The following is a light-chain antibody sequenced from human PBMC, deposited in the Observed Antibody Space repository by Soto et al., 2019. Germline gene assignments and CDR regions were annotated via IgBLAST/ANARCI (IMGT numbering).Light chain of an antibody. CDR3: QQYNNWPPWT. Sequence: EIVMTQSPATLSVSPGERATISCRASQSVSSNLAWYQQKPGQAPRLLIYGASTRATGIPARFSGSGSGTEFTLTISSLQSEDFAVYNCQQYNNWPPWTFGQGTKVDNK. CDR2: GAS. V-gene: IGKV3-15*01. J-gene: IGKJ1*01. CDR1: QSVSSN.